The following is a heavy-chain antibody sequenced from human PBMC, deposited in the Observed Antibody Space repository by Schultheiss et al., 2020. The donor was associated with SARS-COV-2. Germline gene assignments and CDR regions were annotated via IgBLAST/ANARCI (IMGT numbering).Heavy chain of an antibody. CDR3: ASKSYYDSSGYYYPDY. CDR1: GGSISDYY. D-gene: IGHD3-22*01. CDR2: IFSSGNS. Sequence: GSLRLSCTVSGGSISDYYWSWIRQPPGKGLEWIGYIFSSGNSKYNPSLKSRVTISADTSKNQLSLTLNSVSAADTAVYYCASKSYYDSSGYYYPDYWGQGTLVTVSS. J-gene: IGHJ4*02. V-gene: IGHV4-59*01.